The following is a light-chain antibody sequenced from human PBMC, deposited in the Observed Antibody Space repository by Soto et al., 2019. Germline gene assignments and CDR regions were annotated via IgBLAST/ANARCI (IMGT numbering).Light chain of an antibody. CDR2: GAS. CDR1: QSVSSN. Sequence: EIVMTQSPATLSVSPGERATLSCRASQSVSSNLAWYQQKPGQAPRLLIYGASIRATGIPARFSGSGSGTEFTLTISSLQSEDFAVYYCQQYNNWPLMYTFGQGTKLEIK. CDR3: QQYNNWPLMYT. J-gene: IGKJ2*01. V-gene: IGKV3D-15*01.